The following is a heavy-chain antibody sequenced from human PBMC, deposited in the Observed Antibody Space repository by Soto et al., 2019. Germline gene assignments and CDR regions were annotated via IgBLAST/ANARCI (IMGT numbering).Heavy chain of an antibody. V-gene: IGHV1-3*05. CDR1: GYPFSNYA. D-gene: IGHD2-2*01. CDR2: INACNGNS. Sequence: QVQLVQSGAEEKKPGASVKVSCKASGYPFSNYAMHWVRQAPGQGLEWMGWINACNGNSKYSQKFQGRVTITRDTSANTAYMELDSLRSEDTAVYYCATSTYCSSSTCYQWYGMDVWGQGTTVTVS. CDR3: ATSTYCSSSTCYQWYGMDV. J-gene: IGHJ6*02.